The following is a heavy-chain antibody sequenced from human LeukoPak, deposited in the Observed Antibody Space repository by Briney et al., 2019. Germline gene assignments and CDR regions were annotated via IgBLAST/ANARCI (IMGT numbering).Heavy chain of an antibody. D-gene: IGHD3-10*01. Sequence: GGSVTLSCEASGFHFSKYDRNCLRQAPGKGLEWISYISSSSSAIYYADSVTGRFTISRDNAKNPLYLQMNSLTDEDTVVDYSARLSFVAIQWGQGTLVTVSS. J-gene: IGHJ4*02. CDR2: ISSSSSAI. CDR1: GFHFSKYD. V-gene: IGHV3-48*02. CDR3: ARLSFVAIQ.